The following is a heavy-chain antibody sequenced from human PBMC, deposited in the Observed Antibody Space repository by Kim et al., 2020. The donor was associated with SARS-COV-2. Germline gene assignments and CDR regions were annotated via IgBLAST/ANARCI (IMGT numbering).Heavy chain of an antibody. CDR1: GGSFSGYY. J-gene: IGHJ5*02. D-gene: IGHD3-22*01. Sequence: SETLSLTCAVYGGSFSGYYWSWIRQPPGKGLEWIGEINHSGSTNYNPSLKSRFTISVDTSKNQFSLKLSSVTAADTAVYYCARGGNDYYDSSDQDWFDPWGQGTLVTVSS. V-gene: IGHV4-34*01. CDR2: INHSGST. CDR3: ARGGNDYYDSSDQDWFDP.